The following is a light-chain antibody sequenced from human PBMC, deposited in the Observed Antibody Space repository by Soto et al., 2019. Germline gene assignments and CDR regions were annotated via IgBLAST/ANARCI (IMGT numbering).Light chain of an antibody. Sequence: VVPKPALDILSVTPGERATLSCRASQNVSSNLAGFQQEPGQAPRLLIFAASTRATGLPASFSGSASGSDFTLTISSLQSEDFTLYYCQLYTNWPRTFGQGS. CDR3: QLYTNWPRT. CDR1: QNVSSN. CDR2: AAS. V-gene: IGKV3D-15*01. J-gene: IGKJ1*01.